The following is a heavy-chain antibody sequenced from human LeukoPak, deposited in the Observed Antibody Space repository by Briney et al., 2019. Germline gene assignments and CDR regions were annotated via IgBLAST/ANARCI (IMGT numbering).Heavy chain of an antibody. CDR3: ARDLGYYYDSSGYPPDY. V-gene: IGHV1-69*04. CDR1: GGTFSSYA. D-gene: IGHD3-22*01. CDR2: IIPILGIA. J-gene: IGHJ4*02. Sequence: ASVKVSCKASGGTFSSYAISWMRQAPGQGLEWMGRIIPILGIANYAQKFQGRVTITADKSTSTAYMELSSLRSEDTAVYYCARDLGYYYDSSGYPPDYWGQGTLVTVSS.